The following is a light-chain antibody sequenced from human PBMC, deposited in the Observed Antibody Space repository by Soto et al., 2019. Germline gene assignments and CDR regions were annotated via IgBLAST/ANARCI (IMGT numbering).Light chain of an antibody. Sequence: DIQMTQSPSTLSASVGDRVTITCRASQTISSWLAWYQQKPGKAPKLLIFDASILESGVPSRFSGSGSGTDFTLSISSLQPDDFGTYYCQQYNDYSYTFGPGTKLEI. CDR3: QQYNDYSYT. CDR1: QTISSW. CDR2: DAS. V-gene: IGKV1-5*01. J-gene: IGKJ2*01.